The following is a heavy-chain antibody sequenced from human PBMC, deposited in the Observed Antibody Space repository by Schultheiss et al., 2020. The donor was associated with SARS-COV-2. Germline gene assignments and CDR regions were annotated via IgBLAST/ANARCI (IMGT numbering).Heavy chain of an antibody. Sequence: GGSLRLSCPASGFTVSSNYMSWVRQAPGKGLEWVSAISGSGGSTYYANSVKGRFTISRDNSKNTLYLQMNSLRAEDTAVYYCAKVRGGYVRHAFDIWGQGTMVTVSS. CDR3: AKVRGGYVRHAFDI. CDR1: GFTVSSNY. V-gene: IGHV3-23*01. CDR2: ISGSGGST. D-gene: IGHD3-16*01. J-gene: IGHJ3*02.